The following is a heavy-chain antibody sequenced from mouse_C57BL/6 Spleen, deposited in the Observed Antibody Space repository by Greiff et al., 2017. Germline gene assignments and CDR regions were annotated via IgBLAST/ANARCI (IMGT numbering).Heavy chain of an antibody. CDR3: ARLGDYDDGYAMDY. V-gene: IGHV1-80*01. CDR1: GYAFSSYW. D-gene: IGHD2-4*01. CDR2: IYPGDGDP. J-gene: IGHJ4*01. Sequence: QVQLQQSGAELVKPGASVKISCKASGYAFSSYWMNWVKQRPGKGLEWIGQIYPGDGDPNYNGKFKGKATLTADKSSSTAYMQLSSLTSEYSAVYFCARLGDYDDGYAMDYWGQGTSVTVSS.